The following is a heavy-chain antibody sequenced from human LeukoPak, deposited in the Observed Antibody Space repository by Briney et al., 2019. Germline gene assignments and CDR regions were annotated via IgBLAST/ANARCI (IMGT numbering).Heavy chain of an antibody. CDR3: ARRAYYYDLDY. J-gene: IGHJ4*02. CDR1: GGSISSYY. CDR2: IYYSGST. Sequence: SETLSLTCTVSGGSISSYYWSWIRQYPGKGLEWIGYIYYSGSTNYNPSLKSRVTISVDTSKNQFSLKLSSVTAADTAVYYCARRAYYYDLDYWGQGTLVTVSS. D-gene: IGHD3-22*01. V-gene: IGHV4-59*01.